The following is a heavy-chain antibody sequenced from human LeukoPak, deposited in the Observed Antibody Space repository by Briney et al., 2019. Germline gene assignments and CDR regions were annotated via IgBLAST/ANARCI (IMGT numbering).Heavy chain of an antibody. CDR1: GGSISSGGYY. D-gene: IGHD3-10*01. CDR2: IYYSGST. V-gene: IGHV4-31*03. J-gene: IGHJ6*03. Sequence: PSETLSLTCTVSGGSISSGGYYWSWIRQHPGKGLEWIVYIYYSGSTYYNPSLKSRVTISVDTSKTQFSLKLSSVTAADTAVYYCARFITMVRGVAANYYYYYMDVWGKGTTVTVSS. CDR3: ARFITMVRGVAANYYYYYMDV.